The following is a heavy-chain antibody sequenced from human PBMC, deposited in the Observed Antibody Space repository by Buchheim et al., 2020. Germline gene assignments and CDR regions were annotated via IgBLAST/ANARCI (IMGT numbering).Heavy chain of an antibody. V-gene: IGHV4-61*01. Sequence: QVQLQESGPGLVKPSETLSLTCTVSGGSVSSGSYYWSWIRQPPGKGLEWIGYIYYSGSTNYNPSLKSRVTISVDTSKNQFSLKLSSVTAADTAVYYCARERIMITFGGVIDYWGQGTL. CDR2: IYYSGST. D-gene: IGHD3-16*02. CDR1: GGSVSSGSYY. J-gene: IGHJ4*02. CDR3: ARERIMITFGGVIDY.